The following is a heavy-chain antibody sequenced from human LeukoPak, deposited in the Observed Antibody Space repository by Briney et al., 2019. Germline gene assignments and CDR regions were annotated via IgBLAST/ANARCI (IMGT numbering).Heavy chain of an antibody. V-gene: IGHV4-34*01. D-gene: IGHD5-12*01. CDR2: INHSGGT. Sequence: SETLSLTCAVYGGSLSGYYWSWIRQPPGKGLEWIGEINHSGGTKYNPSLKSRVTISVDTSKNQFSLKLSSVTAADTAMYYCARDGPRSGYDLGHFDNLGQGTLVTASS. J-gene: IGHJ4*02. CDR1: GGSLSGYY. CDR3: ARDGPRSGYDLGHFDN.